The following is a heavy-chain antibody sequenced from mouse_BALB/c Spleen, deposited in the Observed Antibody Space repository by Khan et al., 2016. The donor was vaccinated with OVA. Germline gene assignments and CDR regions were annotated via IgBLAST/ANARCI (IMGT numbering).Heavy chain of an antibody. CDR2: INTYTGEP. J-gene: IGHJ3*01. CDR1: GYTFTNYG. CDR3: ARSNGNYWFAY. V-gene: IGHV9-3-1*01. D-gene: IGHD2-1*01. Sequence: QIQLVQSGPELKKPGETVKISCKASGYTFTNYGMNWVKQAPGKGLKWMGWINTYTGEPTYADDFKGRFAFSLVTSASTAYLQINNLKKEDTATYFCARSNGNYWFAYWGQGTLVTVSA.